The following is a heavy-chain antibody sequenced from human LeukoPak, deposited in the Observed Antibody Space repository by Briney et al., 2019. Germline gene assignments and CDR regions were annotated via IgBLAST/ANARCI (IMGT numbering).Heavy chain of an antibody. Sequence: GGSLRLSCAASGFTFNIYTMSWVRQAPGKGLEWVSIISDNGGSTYYADSVKGRFTISRDNSKNTLYLQMNSLRAEDTAIYYCAKSSAVIVVVPAARSPFDYWGQGTLVTVSS. CDR1: GFTFNIYT. CDR3: AKSSAVIVVVPAARSPFDY. V-gene: IGHV3-23*01. J-gene: IGHJ4*02. D-gene: IGHD2-2*01. CDR2: ISDNGGST.